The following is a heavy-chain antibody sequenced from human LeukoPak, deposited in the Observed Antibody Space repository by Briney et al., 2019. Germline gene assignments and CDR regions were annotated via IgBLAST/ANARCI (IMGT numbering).Heavy chain of an antibody. J-gene: IGHJ6*03. CDR1: GGSISSYY. Sequence: SETLSLTCTDSGGSISSYYWSWIRQPPGKGLEWIGYIYYSGSTNYNPSLKSRVTISVDTSKNQFSLKLSSVTAADTAVYYCARARFGRYMDVWGKGTTVTISS. CDR3: ARARFGRYMDV. V-gene: IGHV4-59*01. CDR2: IYYSGST. D-gene: IGHD3-10*01.